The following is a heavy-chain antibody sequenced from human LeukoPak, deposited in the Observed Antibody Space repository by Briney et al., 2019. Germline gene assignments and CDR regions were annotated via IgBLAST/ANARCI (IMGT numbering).Heavy chain of an antibody. Sequence: PSETLSLTCVVSGYSISRGYYWGWIRQPPGKGLEWIGSFHPSGNTYYNPSLKSRVTISVDTSKNRFSLKLSSVTAADTAVYYCARSPGDLATKGGYYYYMDFWGKGTTVTVFS. CDR1: GYSISRGYY. CDR2: FHPSGNT. J-gene: IGHJ6*03. CDR3: ARSPGDLATKGGYYYYMDF. D-gene: IGHD4-17*01. V-gene: IGHV4-38-2*01.